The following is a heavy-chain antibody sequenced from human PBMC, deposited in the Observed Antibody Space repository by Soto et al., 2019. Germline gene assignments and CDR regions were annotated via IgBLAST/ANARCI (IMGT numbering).Heavy chain of an antibody. CDR1: GYTFTSYG. J-gene: IGHJ5*02. CDR3: ASPYNWNEGGGSFDP. CDR2: ISAYNGNT. V-gene: IGHV1-18*01. Sequence: QVQLVQSGAEVKKPGASVKVSCKASGYTFTSYGISWVRQAPGQGLERMGWISAYNGNTNYAQKLQGRVTMTTDTSTSTASMSRRSLRSDDTGVYYYASPYNWNEGGGSFDPWGQGTLVTVFS. D-gene: IGHD1-1*01.